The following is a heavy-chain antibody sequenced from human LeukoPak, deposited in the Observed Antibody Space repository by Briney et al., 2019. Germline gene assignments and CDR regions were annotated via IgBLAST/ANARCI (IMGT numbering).Heavy chain of an antibody. Sequence: PSETLSLTCAVSGYSISSGYYWGWIRQPPGKGLEWIGSIYHSGSTYYNPSLKSRVTISVDTSKNQFSLKLSSVTAADTAVYYCASQSRNSYYFDYWGQGTLVTVSS. CDR1: GYSISSGYY. CDR3: ASQSRNSYYFDY. D-gene: IGHD2-2*01. J-gene: IGHJ4*02. V-gene: IGHV4-38-2*01. CDR2: IYHSGST.